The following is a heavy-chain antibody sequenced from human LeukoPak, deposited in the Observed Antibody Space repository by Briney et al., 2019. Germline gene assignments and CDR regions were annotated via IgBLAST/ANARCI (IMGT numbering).Heavy chain of an antibody. CDR1: GFTFSSYA. CDR2: INTSGGTT. D-gene: IGHD3-9*01. CDR3: ARSGWYYDILTGFDY. V-gene: IGHV3-64*01. Sequence: GGSLRLSCAASGFTFSSYAMHWVRQAPGKGLEYVSTINTSGGTTYYANSVTGRFTISRDNAKNSLYLQMNSLRAEDTAVYYCARSGWYYDILTGFDYWGQGTLVTVSS. J-gene: IGHJ4*02.